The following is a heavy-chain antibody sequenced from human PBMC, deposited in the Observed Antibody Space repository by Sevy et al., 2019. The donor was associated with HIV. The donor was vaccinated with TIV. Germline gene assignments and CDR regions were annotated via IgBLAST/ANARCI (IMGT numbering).Heavy chain of an antibody. CDR2: IYTSGST. V-gene: IGHV4-4*07. CDR1: GGSISSYY. CDR3: ARGRRDSSGYYYEVHAFDI. Sequence: SETLSLTCTVSGGSISSYYWSWIRQPAGKGLEWIGRIYTSGSTNYNPSLKSLVTMSVDTSKNQFSLKLGSVTAADTAVYYCARGRRDSSGYYYEVHAFDIWGQGTMVTVSS. J-gene: IGHJ3*02. D-gene: IGHD3-22*01.